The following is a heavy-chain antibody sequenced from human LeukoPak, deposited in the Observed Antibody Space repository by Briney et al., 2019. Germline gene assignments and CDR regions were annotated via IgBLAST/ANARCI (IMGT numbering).Heavy chain of an antibody. V-gene: IGHV3-66*01. CDR1: GFTVSSNY. D-gene: IGHD3-22*01. J-gene: IGHJ4*02. Sequence: GGSLRLSCAVSGFTVSSNYMSWVRQAPGKGLEWVSVIYSGGSTYYADSVKGRLTIPRDNSKNTLYPQMNSLRAEDTAVYYCARDYYDSSGYPYYFDYWGQGTLVTVSS. CDR2: IYSGGST. CDR3: ARDYYDSSGYPYYFDY.